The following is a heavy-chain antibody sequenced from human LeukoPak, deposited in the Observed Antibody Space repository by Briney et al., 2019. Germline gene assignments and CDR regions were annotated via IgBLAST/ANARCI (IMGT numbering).Heavy chain of an antibody. CDR3: AREYCSGGRCQYYFDY. CDR1: GFTFSSYA. Sequence: GGSLRLSCAASGFTFSSYAMHWVGQAPGKGLKYVSGISSDGGSPFHVNSVKGRFTISRDNSKDTLYLQMGSLRAEDMAVYYCAREYCSGGRCQYYFDYWGRGTLVTVSS. D-gene: IGHD2-15*01. CDR2: ISSDGGSP. J-gene: IGHJ4*02. V-gene: IGHV3-64*01.